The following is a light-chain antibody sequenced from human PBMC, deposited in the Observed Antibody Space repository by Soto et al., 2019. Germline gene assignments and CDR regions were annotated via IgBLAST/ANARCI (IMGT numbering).Light chain of an antibody. CDR2: DAS. J-gene: IGKJ3*01. CDR3: QQYGRSPGLFT. Sequence: EILLTQSPSTLSLSPGERATLSRRATQSVSNTYLAWYQQKPGQAPRLLIYDASSRATGIPDRFSGSGSGTDFTLTISRLEPEDFAVYYCQQYGRSPGLFTFGPGTKVDIK. CDR1: QSVSNTY. V-gene: IGKV3-20*01.